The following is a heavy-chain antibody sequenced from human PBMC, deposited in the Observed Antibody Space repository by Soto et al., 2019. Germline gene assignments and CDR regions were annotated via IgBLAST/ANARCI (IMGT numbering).Heavy chain of an antibody. CDR2: ISSSGTSI. Sequence: QVQLVESGGGLVKPGGSLRLSCAVSGVTFSDCYMNWIRQAPGKGLEWVSYISSSGTSINYACSVKGRFTISRDNAKNSLYLQMNSLRAEDTAMYYCARVRFGEWGYAMDVWGQGTTVTVSS. V-gene: IGHV3-11*01. CDR3: ARVRFGEWGYAMDV. J-gene: IGHJ6*02. D-gene: IGHD3-10*01. CDR1: GVTFSDCY.